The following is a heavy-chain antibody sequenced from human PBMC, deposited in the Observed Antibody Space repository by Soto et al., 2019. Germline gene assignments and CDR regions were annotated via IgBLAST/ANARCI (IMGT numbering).Heavy chain of an antibody. CDR1: GFTFSSYS. J-gene: IGHJ6*02. D-gene: IGHD6-6*01. Sequence: GGSLRLSCAASGFTFSSYSMNWVRQAPGKGLEWVSSISSSSSYIYYADSVKGRFTISRDNAKNTPYLQMNSLRAEDTAVYYCARVDRGSSLFYYYYGMDVWGQGTTVTVSS. V-gene: IGHV3-21*01. CDR2: ISSSSSYI. CDR3: ARVDRGSSLFYYYYGMDV.